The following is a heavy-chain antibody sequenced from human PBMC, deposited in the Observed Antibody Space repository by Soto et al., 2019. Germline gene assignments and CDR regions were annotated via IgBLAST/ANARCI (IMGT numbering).Heavy chain of an antibody. V-gene: IGHV1-2*04. CDR2: INPNSGGT. J-gene: IGHJ5*02. CDR1: GYTFTGYY. CDR3: ARDNWNYYDSSGSNWFDP. Sequence: QVQLVQSGAEVEKPGASVKVSCKASGYTFTGYYMHWVRQAPGQGLEWMGWINPNSGGTNYAQKFQGWVTMTRDTSIITAYMELSRLRSDDTAVYYCARDNWNYYDSSGSNWFDPWGQGTLVTVSS. D-gene: IGHD3-22*01.